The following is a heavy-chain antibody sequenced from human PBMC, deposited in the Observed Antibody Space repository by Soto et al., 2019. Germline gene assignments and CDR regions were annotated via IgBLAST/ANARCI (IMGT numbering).Heavy chain of an antibody. CDR1: GFTLSSYA. V-gene: IGHV3-23*01. Sequence: EVQLLESGGGLVQPGGSLRLSCAASGFTLSSYAMSWVRQAPGKGLEWVSAISGSGGSTYYADSVKGRFTISRDNSKNTLYLQMNSLRAEDTAVYYCAKAGYSSSWAEGPYWYFDLWGRGTLVTVSS. D-gene: IGHD6-13*01. J-gene: IGHJ2*01. CDR2: ISGSGGST. CDR3: AKAGYSSSWAEGPYWYFDL.